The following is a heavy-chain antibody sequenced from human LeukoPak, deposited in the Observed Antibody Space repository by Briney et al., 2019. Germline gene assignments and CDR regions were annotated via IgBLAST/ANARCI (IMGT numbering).Heavy chain of an antibody. V-gene: IGHV1-2*02. CDR2: INPNSGGT. D-gene: IGHD4-23*01. CDR3: ARDDTPVVTPYYFDY. CDR1: GYTFTGYY. J-gene: IGHJ4*02. Sequence: ASVKVSCKASGYTFTGYYMHWVRQAPGQGLEWMGWINPNSGGTNYAQKFQGRVTMTRDTSISTAYMELSRLRSDDTAVYYCARDDTPVVTPYYFDYWGQGTLVTVSS.